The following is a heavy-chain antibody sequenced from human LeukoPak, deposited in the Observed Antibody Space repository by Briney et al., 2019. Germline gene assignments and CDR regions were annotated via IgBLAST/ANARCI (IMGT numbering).Heavy chain of an antibody. D-gene: IGHD6-13*01. Sequence: ASVKVSCKASGYTFTGYYIHWVRQAPGQGVEWMGWISVFYGHTNYSQNFQGRLTMTTHTSTSTAYLELRSLRSDDTAVYYCVREVSAANAGYMDVWGTGTTVTVSS. J-gene: IGHJ6*03. CDR2: ISVFYGHT. CDR3: VREVSAANAGYMDV. V-gene: IGHV1-18*04. CDR1: GYTFTGYY.